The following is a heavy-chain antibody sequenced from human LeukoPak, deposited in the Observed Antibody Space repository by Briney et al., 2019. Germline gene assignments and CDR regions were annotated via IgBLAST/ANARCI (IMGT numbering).Heavy chain of an antibody. V-gene: IGHV3-30-3*01. J-gene: IGHJ5*02. CDR3: ARDLVVPAGEWFDP. CDR1: GFTFSSYA. CDR2: ISYDGSNK. D-gene: IGHD2-2*01. Sequence: PGRSLRLSCAASGFTFSSYAMHWVRQAPGKGPEWVAVISYDGSNKYYADSVKGRFTISRDNSKNTLYLQMNSLRAEDTAVYYCARDLVVPAGEWFDPWGQGTLVTVSS.